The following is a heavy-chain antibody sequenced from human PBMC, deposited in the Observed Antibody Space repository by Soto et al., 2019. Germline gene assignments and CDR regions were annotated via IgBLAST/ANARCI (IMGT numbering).Heavy chain of an antibody. D-gene: IGHD3-10*01. CDR3: ARGGYYYGSGSYRFSYYMDV. V-gene: IGHV4-34*01. Sequence: QVQLQQWGAGLLKPSETLSLTCAVYGGSFSGYYWSWIRQPPGKGLEWIGEINHSGSTNYNPSLKSRVTISVDTSKTQFSLKLSSVTAADTAVYYCARGGYYYGSGSYRFSYYMDVWGKGTTVTVSS. CDR2: INHSGST. J-gene: IGHJ6*03. CDR1: GGSFSGYY.